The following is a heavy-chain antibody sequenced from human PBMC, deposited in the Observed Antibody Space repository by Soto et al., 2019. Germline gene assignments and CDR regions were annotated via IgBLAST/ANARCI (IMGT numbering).Heavy chain of an antibody. CDR1: GFPFSSYG. V-gene: IGHV3-30*03. J-gene: IGHJ4*02. CDR2: ISYDGSNK. Sequence: ESGGGVVQPGRSLRLSCAASGFPFSSYGMHWVREAPGKGLEWVAVISYDGSNKYYADSVKGRFTISRDNSASTLYLQMNSLRPEDKALYYCVGGQYYVDYRGQGTLVTVSP. D-gene: IGHD3-10*01. CDR3: VGGQYYVDY.